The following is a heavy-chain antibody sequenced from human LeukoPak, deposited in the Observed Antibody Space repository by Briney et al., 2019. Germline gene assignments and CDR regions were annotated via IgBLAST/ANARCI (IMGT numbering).Heavy chain of an antibody. D-gene: IGHD3-3*01. CDR3: AREWYDFWSVGGLVSETRFDY. CDR1: GGSISSYY. J-gene: IGHJ4*02. Sequence: SETLSLTCTVSGGSISSYYWSWIRQPAGKGLEWIWRIYTSGSTNYNPSLKSRVTMSVDTSKNQFSLKLSSVTAADTAVYYWAREWYDFWSVGGLVSETRFDYWGQGTLVTVSS. CDR2: IYTSGST. V-gene: IGHV4-4*07.